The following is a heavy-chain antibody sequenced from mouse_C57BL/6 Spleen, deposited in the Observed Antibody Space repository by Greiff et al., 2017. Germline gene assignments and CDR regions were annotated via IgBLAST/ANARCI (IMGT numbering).Heavy chain of an antibody. V-gene: IGHV1-82*01. Sequence: QVQLQQSGPELVKPGASVKISCKASGYAFTSSWMNWVKQRPGQGLEWIGRIYPGDGGTNYNGKFKGKATLTADKSSSTAYMQLSSLTSEDSAVYFCATDYYGRSWFAYWGQGTLVTVSA. J-gene: IGHJ3*01. CDR2: IYPGDGGT. CDR1: GYAFTSSW. CDR3: ATDYYGRSWFAY. D-gene: IGHD1-1*01.